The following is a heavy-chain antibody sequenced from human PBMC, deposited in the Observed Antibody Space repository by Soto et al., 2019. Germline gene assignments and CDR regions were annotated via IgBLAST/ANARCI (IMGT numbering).Heavy chain of an antibody. V-gene: IGHV4-30-2*01. CDR3: SGGRGSSWYYFYY. CDR1: GGSISSGGYS. CDR2: IYHSGST. J-gene: IGHJ4*02. Sequence: SETLSLTCAVSGGSISSGGYSWSWIRQPPGKGLEWIGYIYHSGSTYYNPSLKSRVTIAVDRSKNQFSLKLSSVTAADTAVYYCSGGRGSSWYYFYYWGQGTLVTVSS. D-gene: IGHD6-13*01.